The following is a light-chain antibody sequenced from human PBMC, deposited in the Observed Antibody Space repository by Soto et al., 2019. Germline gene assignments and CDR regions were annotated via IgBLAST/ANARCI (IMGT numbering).Light chain of an antibody. CDR1: SSDVGGCKF. CDR3: SSCAGSNNPYV. V-gene: IGLV2-8*01. J-gene: IGLJ1*01. CDR2: EVS. Sequence: QSALTQPPSASGSPGQSVTISCTGTSSDVGGCKFVSWYQQYPGKAPKLIIYEVSKRPSGAPDRFSGFKSGNTASLTVSGLRTEDEADYYCSSCAGSNNPYVFGTGTKVTVL.